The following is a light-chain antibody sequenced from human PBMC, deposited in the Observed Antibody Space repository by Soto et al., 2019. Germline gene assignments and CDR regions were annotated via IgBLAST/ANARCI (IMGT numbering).Light chain of an antibody. CDR1: QSVSSN. Sequence: EIVLTQSPATLSLSPGERATLSCRASQSVSSNLAWYQQKPGQAPGLLIYDASNRASGIPARFSGSGSATDFTLTISSLEPEDFAVYYWQQRSSRRSTFGPAPKVDIK. J-gene: IGKJ3*01. CDR3: QQRSSRRST. CDR2: DAS. V-gene: IGKV3-11*01.